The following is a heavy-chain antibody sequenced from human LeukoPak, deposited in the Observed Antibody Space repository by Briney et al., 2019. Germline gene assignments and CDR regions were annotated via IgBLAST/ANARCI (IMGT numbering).Heavy chain of an antibody. CDR3: VRGSRVYCGGDCYYY. CDR1: GGSFSGYY. D-gene: IGHD2-21*02. V-gene: IGHV4-34*01. J-gene: IGHJ4*02. CDR2: INPSGST. Sequence: SETLSLTCTVLGGSFSGYYWSWIRQPPDKGREWIGEINPSGSTNYNPSLKTRVTISTDTSKNHFSLNLNSVTAADTGVYYCVRGSRVYCGGDCYYYWGQGTLVTVSS.